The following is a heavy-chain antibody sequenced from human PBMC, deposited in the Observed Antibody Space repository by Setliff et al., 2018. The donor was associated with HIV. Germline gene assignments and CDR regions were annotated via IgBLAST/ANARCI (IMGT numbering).Heavy chain of an antibody. CDR3: AFGGGWLHDY. CDR1: GFTFDDYA. J-gene: IGHJ4*02. V-gene: IGHV3-9*01. D-gene: IGHD3-10*01. CDR2: ISWNSGSI. Sequence: TGGSLRLSCAASGFTFDDYAMHWVRQAPGKGLEWVSGISWNSGSIGYADSVKGRFTISSGKAKNTVYLQMNSLRAEDTAVYYCAFGGGWLHDYWGQGTLVTVSS.